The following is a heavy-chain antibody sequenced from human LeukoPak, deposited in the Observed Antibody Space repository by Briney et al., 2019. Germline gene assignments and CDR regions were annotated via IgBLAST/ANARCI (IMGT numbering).Heavy chain of an antibody. V-gene: IGHV3-21*01. D-gene: IGHD5-24*01. J-gene: IGHJ4*02. CDR1: GFTFSSYS. CDR2: ISSSSSYI. Sequence: KPGGSLRLSCAASGFTFSSYSMNWVRQAPGKGLEWVSSISSSSSYIYYADSVKGRFTISTDNAKNSLYLQMNSLRAEDTAVYYCARVPRWLTFYYFDYWGQGTLVTVSS. CDR3: ARVPRWLTFYYFDY.